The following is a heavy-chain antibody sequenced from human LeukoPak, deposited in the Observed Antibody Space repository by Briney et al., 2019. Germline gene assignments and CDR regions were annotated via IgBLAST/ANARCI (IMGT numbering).Heavy chain of an antibody. Sequence: GGSLRLSCAASGFTFSSYAMSWVRQAPGKGLEWVSGISGSGGSTYYADSVKGWFTISRDNSKNTLYLQMNSLRAEDTAVYYCAKDPGLVPLYYFDYWGQGTLVTVSS. V-gene: IGHV3-23*01. CDR3: AKDPGLVPLYYFDY. CDR2: ISGSGGST. J-gene: IGHJ4*02. CDR1: GFTFSSYA. D-gene: IGHD3/OR15-3a*01.